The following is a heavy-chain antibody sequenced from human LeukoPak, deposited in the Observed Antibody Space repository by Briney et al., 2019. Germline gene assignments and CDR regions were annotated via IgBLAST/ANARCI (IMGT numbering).Heavy chain of an antibody. D-gene: IGHD3-16*01. V-gene: IGHV3-7*01. Sequence: GGSLRLSCAASGFTLSNYWMSWVRQAPGKGLEWVANVNEDGTEEYYVDSVKGRFTVSRDNARNSLYLQMNSLRVEDTAVYYCARSYGAYAYWGQGSLVTVSS. CDR2: VNEDGTEE. CDR3: ARSYGAYAY. CDR1: GFTLSNYW. J-gene: IGHJ4*02.